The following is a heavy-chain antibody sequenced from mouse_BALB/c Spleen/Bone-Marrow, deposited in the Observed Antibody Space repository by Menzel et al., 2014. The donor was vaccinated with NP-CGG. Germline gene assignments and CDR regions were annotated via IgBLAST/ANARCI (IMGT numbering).Heavy chain of an antibody. CDR2: IAPGSGST. V-gene: IGHV1S41*01. CDR1: GYTFTSYW. D-gene: IGHD2-1*01. Sequence: LVKPGASVKLSCKASGYTFTSYWINWIKRRPGQGLEWIGRIAPGSGSTYYNEMFKGKATLTVDTSSSTAYIQLSSLSSEDSAVYFCARFPIYYGNYGAMDYWGQGTSVTVSS. J-gene: IGHJ4*01. CDR3: ARFPIYYGNYGAMDY.